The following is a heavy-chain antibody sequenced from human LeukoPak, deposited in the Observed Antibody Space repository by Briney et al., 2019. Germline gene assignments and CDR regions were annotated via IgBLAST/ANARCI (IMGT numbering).Heavy chain of an antibody. CDR3: ARRNYYGSGSYDNWFDP. J-gene: IGHJ5*02. Sequence: SETLSLTCTVSGGSISSYYWSWIRQPPGKGLEWIGYIYYSGSTNYNPSLKSRVTISVDTSKNQFSLKLSSVTAADTAVYYCARRNYYGSGSYDNWFDPWGQGTLVTVSS. CDR2: IYYSGST. V-gene: IGHV4-59*01. CDR1: GGSISSYY. D-gene: IGHD3-10*01.